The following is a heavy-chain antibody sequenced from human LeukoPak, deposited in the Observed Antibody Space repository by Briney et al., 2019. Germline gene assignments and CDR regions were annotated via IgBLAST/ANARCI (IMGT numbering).Heavy chain of an antibody. Sequence: GGSLRLSCAASGFTFSSYAMSWVRQAPGKGLEWVSAISGSGGSTYYADSVKGRFTISRDNSKNTLYLQMSSLRAEDTAVYYCAKDTRIAVAGSDCWGQGTLVTVSS. CDR1: GFTFSSYA. V-gene: IGHV3-23*01. CDR3: AKDTRIAVAGSDC. D-gene: IGHD6-19*01. CDR2: ISGSGGST. J-gene: IGHJ4*02.